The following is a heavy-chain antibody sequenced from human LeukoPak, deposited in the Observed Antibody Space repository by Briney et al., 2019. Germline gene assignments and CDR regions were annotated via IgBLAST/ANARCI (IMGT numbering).Heavy chain of an antibody. CDR3: ARGASYSLY. Sequence: SETLSLTCAVYGGSSSGYYWSWIRQPPGKGLEWIGEINHSGSTNYNPSLKSRVTISVDTSKNQFSLKLSSVTAADTAVYYCARGASYSLYWGQGTLVTVSS. J-gene: IGHJ4*02. V-gene: IGHV4-34*01. CDR1: GGSSSGYY. D-gene: IGHD6-13*01. CDR2: INHSGST.